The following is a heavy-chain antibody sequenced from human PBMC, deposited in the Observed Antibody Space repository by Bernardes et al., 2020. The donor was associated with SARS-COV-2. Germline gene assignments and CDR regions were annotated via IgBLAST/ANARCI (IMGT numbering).Heavy chain of an antibody. CDR1: GYTFTGYY. D-gene: IGHD3-10*01. CDR2: INPNSGGT. CDR3: ARDSTVSWFGTDS. J-gene: IGHJ4*02. V-gene: IGHV1-2*02. Sequence: ASVKVSCKASGYTFTGYYIHWVRQAPGQGLEWIGWINPNSGGTNYAQKFHGRLTVTRDTSISTAYMELSILRSDDTAIYFCARDSTVSWFGTDSWGQGTLVTVSS.